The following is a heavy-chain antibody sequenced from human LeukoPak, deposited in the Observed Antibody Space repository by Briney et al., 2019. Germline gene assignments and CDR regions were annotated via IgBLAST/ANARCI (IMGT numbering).Heavy chain of an antibody. D-gene: IGHD6-13*01. CDR2: IYNSGST. V-gene: IGHV4-4*08. CDR3: ASPRAGYSSSWPPSGTSDY. J-gene: IGHJ4*02. CDR1: GGSISSSH. Sequence: SETLSLTCKVSGGSISSSHWTWIRQPPGKGLEWVGYIYNSGSTSYNPSLKSRVTISVDTSKNQFSLKLSSVTAADTAVYYCASPRAGYSSSWPPSGTSDYWGQGTLVTVSS.